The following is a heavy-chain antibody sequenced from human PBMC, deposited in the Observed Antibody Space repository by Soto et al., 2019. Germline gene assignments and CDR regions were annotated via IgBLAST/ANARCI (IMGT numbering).Heavy chain of an antibody. V-gene: IGHV3-23*01. CDR2: ISGSGGST. CDR1: GFTFSSYA. D-gene: IGHD6-6*01. J-gene: IGHJ4*02. CDR3: ARDDDFSSSSFY. Sequence: EVQLLESGGGLVQPGGSLRLSCAASGFTFSSYAMSWVRQAPGKGLEWVSAISGSGGSTYYADSVKGRFTISRDNSKNTLYLQMNSLRAEDTAVYYCARDDDFSSSSFYWGQGTLVTVSS.